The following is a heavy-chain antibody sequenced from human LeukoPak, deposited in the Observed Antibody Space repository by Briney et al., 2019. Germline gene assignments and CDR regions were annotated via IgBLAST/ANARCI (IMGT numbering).Heavy chain of an antibody. Sequence: SETLSLTCTVSGGSISSYYWSWIRQPPGKGLEWIGYIYYSGSTNYNPSLKSRVTISVDTSKNQFSLKLSSVTAADTAVYYCATDLAVAGTINDYWGQGTLVTVSS. J-gene: IGHJ4*02. CDR2: IYYSGST. D-gene: IGHD6-19*01. CDR1: GGSISSYY. CDR3: ATDLAVAGTINDY. V-gene: IGHV4-59*01.